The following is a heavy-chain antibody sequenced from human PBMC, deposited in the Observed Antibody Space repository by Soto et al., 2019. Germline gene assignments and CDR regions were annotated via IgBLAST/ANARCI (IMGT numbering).Heavy chain of an antibody. CDR1: GYTFTDYD. CDR2: MNPNTGNT. D-gene: IGHD5-12*01. V-gene: IGHV1-8*01. CDR3: ARGMLATLTDF. J-gene: IGHJ4*02. Sequence: ASVKVSCKASGYTFTDYDINWVRQATGQGLEWMGWMNPNTGNTRYAQKFQGRLIMTRDTSVSTAYMELSSLSSEDTAVYYCARGMLATLTDFWGQGTQVTVSS.